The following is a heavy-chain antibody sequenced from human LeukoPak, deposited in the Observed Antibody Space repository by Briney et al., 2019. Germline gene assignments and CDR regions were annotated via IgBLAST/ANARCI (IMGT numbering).Heavy chain of an antibody. CDR3: ARGVYIAAAQYGY. CDR2: IYYSGTT. D-gene: IGHD6-13*01. Sequence: SETLSLTCTVSGGSISSYYWSWIRQPPGKGLEWIGYIYYSGTTNYNPSLKSRVTISVDTSKNQFSLKLSSVTAADTAVYYCARGVYIAAAQYGYWGQGTLGTVSS. CDR1: GGSISSYY. V-gene: IGHV4-59*01. J-gene: IGHJ4*02.